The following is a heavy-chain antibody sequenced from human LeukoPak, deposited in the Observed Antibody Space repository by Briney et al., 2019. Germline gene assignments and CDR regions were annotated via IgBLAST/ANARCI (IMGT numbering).Heavy chain of an antibody. J-gene: IGHJ5*02. Sequence: GGSLRLSCAASGFTVSSNYMSWVRQAPGKGLEWVSVIYSGGSTYYADSVKGRFTISRDNSMNTLYLQMNSLRAEDTAVYYCAAGYCSGGSCYGARNWFDPWGQGTLVTVSS. D-gene: IGHD2-15*01. CDR2: IYSGGST. V-gene: IGHV3-66*02. CDR1: GFTVSSNY. CDR3: AAGYCSGGSCYGARNWFDP.